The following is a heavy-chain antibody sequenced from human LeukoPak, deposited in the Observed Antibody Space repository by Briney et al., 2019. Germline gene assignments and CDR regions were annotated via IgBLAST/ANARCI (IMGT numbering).Heavy chain of an antibody. Sequence: GGSLRLSCAASGFTFSSYAMSWVRQAPGKGLEWVSGISGSDGSTNYADSVKGRFTISRDNAKNSLYLQMNSLRAEDTAVYYCARDRLVGLDYWGQGTLVTVSS. J-gene: IGHJ4*02. D-gene: IGHD1-26*01. CDR3: ARDRLVGLDY. CDR1: GFTFSSYA. CDR2: ISGSDGST. V-gene: IGHV3-23*01.